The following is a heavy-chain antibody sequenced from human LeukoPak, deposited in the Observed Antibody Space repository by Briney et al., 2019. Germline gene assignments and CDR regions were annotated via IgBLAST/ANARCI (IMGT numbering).Heavy chain of an antibody. J-gene: IGHJ4*02. CDR1: GFTFSSFS. CDR2: ISPGSDYI. V-gene: IGHV3-21*01. CDR3: ARGSYGDYDY. D-gene: IGHD4-17*01. Sequence: GGSLRLSCAASGFTFSSFSMNWVRQAPGKGLEWVSSISPGSDYIYYADSVKGRFTISRDNAKNSLFLQMNSLRAEDTAVYYCARGSYGDYDYWGQGTLVTVSS.